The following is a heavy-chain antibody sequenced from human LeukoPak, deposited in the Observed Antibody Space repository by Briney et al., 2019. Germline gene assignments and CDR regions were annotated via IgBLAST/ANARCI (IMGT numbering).Heavy chain of an antibody. CDR2: IYYSGST. Sequence: SETLSLTCTVSGGSFSNYYWSWIRQPPGKGLEWIGYIYYSGSTNYNPSLKSRVTISVDTSKNQFSLNLSSVTAADTAVYYCARHPAALVSYGFDPWGQGTLVTVSS. J-gene: IGHJ5*02. V-gene: IGHV4-59*08. CDR1: GGSFSNYY. CDR3: ARHPAALVSYGFDP. D-gene: IGHD5-18*01.